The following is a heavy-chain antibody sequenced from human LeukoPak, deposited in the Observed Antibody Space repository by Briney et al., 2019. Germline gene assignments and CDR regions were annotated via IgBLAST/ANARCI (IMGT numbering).Heavy chain of an antibody. D-gene: IGHD1-1*01. V-gene: IGHV1-18*01. Sequence: ASVKVSCKASGYTFTTYGITWIRQAPGQGLEWLGWISPYNGATEYAQNLQDRVSMTTDTSMNTAYIEVRSLKSDDTAVYYCARDSDWNVDYWGQGTLVTVSS. CDR2: ISPYNGAT. J-gene: IGHJ4*02. CDR3: ARDSDWNVDY. CDR1: GYTFTTYG.